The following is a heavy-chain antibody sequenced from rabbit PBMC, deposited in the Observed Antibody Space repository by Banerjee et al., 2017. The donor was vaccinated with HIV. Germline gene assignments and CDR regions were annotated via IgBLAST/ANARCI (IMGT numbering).Heavy chain of an antibody. D-gene: IGHD4-1*01. J-gene: IGHJ4*01. CDR2: IYTSSGST. CDR1: GFDLSSNA. Sequence: QQQLEESGGGLVKPGGTLTLTCKASGFDLSSNAMCWVRQAPGKGPEWIACIYTSSGSTVYATWAKGRFTISRTSSTTVSLQMTSLTAADTATYFCARDLAGVIGWNFDLWGPGTLVTVS. V-gene: IGHV1S45*01. CDR3: ARDLAGVIGWNFDL.